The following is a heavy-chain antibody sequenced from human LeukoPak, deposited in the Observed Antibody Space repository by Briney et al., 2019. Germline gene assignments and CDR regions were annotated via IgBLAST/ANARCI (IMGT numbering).Heavy chain of an antibody. CDR1: GGSISSYH. V-gene: IGHV4-4*07. D-gene: IGHD5-12*01. Sequence: SETLSLTCTVSGGSISSYHWSWIRQPAGKGLEWIGRIYTSGSTNYNPSLKSRVIMSVDTSKNQFSLKLSSVTAADTAVYYCARDSGEWLPGDMDVWGKGTTVTISS. CDR3: ARDSGEWLPGDMDV. J-gene: IGHJ6*03. CDR2: IYTSGST.